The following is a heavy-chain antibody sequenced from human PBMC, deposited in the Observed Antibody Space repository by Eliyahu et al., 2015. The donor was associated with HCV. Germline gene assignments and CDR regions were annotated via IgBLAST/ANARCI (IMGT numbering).Heavy chain of an antibody. CDR2: IKQDGSEK. CDR3: ARDYPSRGDY. CDR1: GFTFSNYW. D-gene: IGHD3-16*02. Sequence: EVQLVESGGGLVQPGGSLRLSCAASGFTFSNYWMSWVRQAPGKGLEWVANIKQDGSEKFYVDSVKGRFTISRDNAKNSLYLQLNSLRVEDTAVYYCARDYPSRGDYWGQGTVVTVSS. J-gene: IGHJ4*02. V-gene: IGHV3-7*01.